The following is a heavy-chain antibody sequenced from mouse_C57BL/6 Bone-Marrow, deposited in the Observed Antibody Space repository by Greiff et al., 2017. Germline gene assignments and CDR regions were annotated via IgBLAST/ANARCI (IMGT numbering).Heavy chain of an antibody. Sequence: QVQLQQSGPELVKPGASVKISCKASGYAFSSSWMNWVKQRPGKGLEWIGRIYPGDGDTNYNGKFKGKATLTADKSSSTAYMQLSSLTSEDSAVYFCARSDYYGNSSWFAYWGQGTLVTVSA. CDR2: IYPGDGDT. CDR1: GYAFSSSW. J-gene: IGHJ3*01. D-gene: IGHD1-1*01. CDR3: ARSDYYGNSSWFAY. V-gene: IGHV1-82*01.